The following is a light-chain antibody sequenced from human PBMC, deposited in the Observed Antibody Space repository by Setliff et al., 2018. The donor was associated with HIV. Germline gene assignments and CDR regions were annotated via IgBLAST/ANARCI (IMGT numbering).Light chain of an antibody. CDR3: CSYAGSGPV. CDR2: DVK. CDR1: SSDVGGYNY. Sequence: QSALAQPASVSGTPGQSITRSCTGTSSDVGGYNYVSWYQQHPDKAPKLMIYDVKNRPSGVSDRFSGSKSGNTASLTISGLQAEDEADYYCCSYAGSGPVFGAGTKVTVL. V-gene: IGLV2-23*02. J-gene: IGLJ1*01.